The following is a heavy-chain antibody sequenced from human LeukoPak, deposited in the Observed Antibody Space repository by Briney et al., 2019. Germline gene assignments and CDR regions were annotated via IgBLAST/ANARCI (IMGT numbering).Heavy chain of an antibody. CDR2: ISGSGGST. CDR1: GFTFSSYA. D-gene: IGHD3-10*01. J-gene: IGHJ4*02. CDR3: AKRRSSGSYYNFDY. V-gene: IGHV3-23*01. Sequence: PGGSLRLSCAASGFTFSSYAMSWVRQAPGKGLEWVSGISGSGGSTYYADSVKGRFTISRDNSKNTLYLQMNSLRAEDTALYYCAKRRSSGSYYNFDYWGQGTLVTASS.